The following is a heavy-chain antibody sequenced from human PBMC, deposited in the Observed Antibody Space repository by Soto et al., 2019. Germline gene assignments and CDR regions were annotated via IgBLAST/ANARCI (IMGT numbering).Heavy chain of an antibody. CDR3: PRGVTALGRVSGFWFAP. D-gene: IGHD3-22*01. Sequence: SETLSLTCTVSGGSISSGDYSWSWVRQSPGKGLEWIGHIYNSGITYYNPSLKSRVVISIDTSRNQFSLRLNSLTAADRAVYFCPRGVTALGRVSGFWFAPWGQGTGVTASS. CDR2: IYNSGIT. J-gene: IGHJ5*02. CDR1: GGSISSGDYS. V-gene: IGHV4-30-4*01.